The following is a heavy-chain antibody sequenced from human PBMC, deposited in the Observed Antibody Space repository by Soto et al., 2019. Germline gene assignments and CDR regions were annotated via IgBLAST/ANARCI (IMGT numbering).Heavy chain of an antibody. J-gene: IGHJ6*02. D-gene: IGHD5-12*01. CDR2: INHSGST. CDR1: GWSFSGYY. CDR3: ARENIVATITPGYYYYGMDV. V-gene: IGHV4-34*01. Sequence: PXETLSLTCAVDGWSFSGYYWSWIRQPPGKGLEWIGEINHSGSTNYNPSLKSRVTISVDTSKNQFSLKLSSVTAADTAVYYCARENIVATITPGYYYYGMDVWGQGTTVTVSS.